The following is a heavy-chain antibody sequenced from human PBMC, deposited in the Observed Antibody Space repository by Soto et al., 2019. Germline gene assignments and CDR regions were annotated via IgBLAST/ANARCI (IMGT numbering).Heavy chain of an antibody. Sequence: TGGSLRLSCAASGFTFSSYGMHWVRQAPGKGLEWVAVIWYDGGVKNYVDSVRGRFTISRDNAKNSVYLQMNSLRSEDTAVYYCARDPGSSAFDIWGQGAVVTVSS. CDR3: ARDPGSSAFDI. D-gene: IGHD2-2*01. J-gene: IGHJ3*02. CDR2: IWYDGGVK. V-gene: IGHV3-33*01. CDR1: GFTFSSYG.